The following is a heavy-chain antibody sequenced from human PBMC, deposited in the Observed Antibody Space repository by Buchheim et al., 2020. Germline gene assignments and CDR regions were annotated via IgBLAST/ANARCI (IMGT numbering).Heavy chain of an antibody. CDR1: GFTFSSSW. CDR3: AKLMRGPWNFDL. CDR2: INQDGGEK. Sequence: EVQLVESGGGLVQPGGSLRLSCVASGFTFSSSWMSWVRQVPGKGLEWVANINQDGGEKSYVTSVKGRLTISRDNGKNSVYRQLSSLRVEDTAVYYCAKLMRGPWNFDLWGCGTL. V-gene: IGHV3-7*01. D-gene: IGHD2-8*01. J-gene: IGHJ2*01.